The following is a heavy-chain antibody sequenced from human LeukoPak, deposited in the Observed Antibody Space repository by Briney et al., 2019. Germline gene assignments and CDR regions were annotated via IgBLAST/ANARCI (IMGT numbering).Heavy chain of an antibody. CDR2: INPNSGGT. J-gene: IGHJ5*02. Sequence: GASVKVSCKASGYTFTGYYMHWVQQAPGQGLEWMGWINPNSGGTNYAQKFQGRVTMTRDTSISTAYMELSRLRSDDTAVYYCVRYSSSWYDNWFDPWGQGTLVTVSS. CDR1: GYTFTGYY. V-gene: IGHV1-2*02. CDR3: VRYSSSWYDNWFDP. D-gene: IGHD6-13*01.